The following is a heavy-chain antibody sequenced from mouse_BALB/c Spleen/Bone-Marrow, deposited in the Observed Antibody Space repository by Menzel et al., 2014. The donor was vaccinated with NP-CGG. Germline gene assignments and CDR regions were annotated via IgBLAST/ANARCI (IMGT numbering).Heavy chain of an antibody. Sequence: VHVKQSGPELVKPGASVKISCKASGYSFTGYYMHWVKQSHGNSLDWIGYIYPYNGVSSYNQKFKGKATLTVDKSSSTAYMERRSLTSDDSAVYYCESRGEYFDVWGAGTTVTVSS. V-gene: IGHV1-31*01. CDR1: GYSFTGYY. CDR2: IYPYNGVS. J-gene: IGHJ1*01. CDR3: ESRGEYFDV.